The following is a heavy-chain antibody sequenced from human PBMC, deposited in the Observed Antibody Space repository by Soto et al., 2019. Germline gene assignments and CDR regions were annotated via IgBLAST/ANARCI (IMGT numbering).Heavy chain of an antibody. J-gene: IGHJ4*02. V-gene: IGHV4-59*01. Sequence: PSETLSLTCTVSGCSISSYYWSWIRQPPGKGLEWIGYIYYSGSTNYNPSLKSRVTISVDTSKNQFSLQLRSVTAADTAVYYCAREGRIAVAGIIDYWGQGTLVTVSS. CDR1: GCSISSYY. CDR2: IYYSGST. CDR3: AREGRIAVAGIIDY. D-gene: IGHD6-19*01.